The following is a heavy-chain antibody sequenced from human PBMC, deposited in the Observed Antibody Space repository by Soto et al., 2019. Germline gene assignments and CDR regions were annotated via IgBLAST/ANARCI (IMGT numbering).Heavy chain of an antibody. Sequence: PGGSLRLSCAASGFTFSSYSMNWVRQAPGKGLEWVSYISSSSSTIYYADSVKGRFTISRDNAKNSLYLQMNSLRAEDTAVYYCARGTYYYDSSGYYYWGQGTLVTVSS. J-gene: IGHJ4*02. D-gene: IGHD3-22*01. CDR1: GFTFSSYS. V-gene: IGHV3-48*01. CDR3: ARGTYYYDSSGYYY. CDR2: ISSSSSTI.